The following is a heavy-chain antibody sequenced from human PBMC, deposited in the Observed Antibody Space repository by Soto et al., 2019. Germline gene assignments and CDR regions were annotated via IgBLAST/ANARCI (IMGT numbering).Heavy chain of an antibody. CDR1: GFTFSVYW. CDR3: ARPGYSNYGPGVDV. CDR2: IDSEGSTT. J-gene: IGHJ6*02. D-gene: IGHD4-4*01. V-gene: IGHV3-74*01. Sequence: EVQLVESGGGLVQPGGSLRLSCAASGFTFSVYWMHWVRQAPGKGLVWVSRIDSEGSTTSYADSVKGRVTSSRDNAKSTLYLQMNSLRAEDTAVYYCARPGYSNYGPGVDVWGQGTTVTVSS.